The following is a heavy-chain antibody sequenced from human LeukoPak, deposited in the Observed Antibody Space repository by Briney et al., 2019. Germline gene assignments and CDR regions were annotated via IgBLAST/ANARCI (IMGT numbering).Heavy chain of an antibody. CDR1: GYSFTSHW. V-gene: IGHV5-51*01. D-gene: IGHD1-26*01. CDR2: IYPGDSDT. CDR3: ARYQSGSYPYYYYYYMDV. Sequence: GESLKISCKGSGYSFTSHWIGWVRRMPGKGLEWMGIIYPGDSDTRYSPSFQGQVTISADKSISTAYLQWSSLKASDTAMYYCARYQSGSYPYYYYYYMDVWGKGTTVTVSS. J-gene: IGHJ6*03.